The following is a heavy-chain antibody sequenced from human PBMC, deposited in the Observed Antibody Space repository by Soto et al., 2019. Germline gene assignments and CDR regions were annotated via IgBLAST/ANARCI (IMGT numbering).Heavy chain of an antibody. CDR1: GASIRSYH. D-gene: IGHD3-16*01. CDR3: AKDVSSRRWFDP. J-gene: IGHJ5*02. Sequence: PSETLSLTCAVSGASIRSYHWSFLRQPAGKGLDWIGRIQHTGNTNYNPSLKSRVTMSADTSKNQISLKMTSVTAADTAVYFCAKDVSSRRWFDPWGQGVRVTVSS. CDR2: IQHTGNT. V-gene: IGHV4-4*07.